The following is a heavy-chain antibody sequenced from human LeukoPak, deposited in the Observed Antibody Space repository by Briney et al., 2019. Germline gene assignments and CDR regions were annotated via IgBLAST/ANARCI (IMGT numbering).Heavy chain of an antibody. Sequence: PGESLRLSCAASGFTFSNYWMNWLRQAPGKGLEWVANIKQDGSEKYYVDSVKGRFTISRDNAKNSLYLQMNSLRAEDAGVYYCAKEGAYPIITYDSWGQGTLVTVSS. V-gene: IGHV3-7*01. CDR3: AKEGAYPIITYDS. D-gene: IGHD1-14*01. CDR1: GFTFSNYW. CDR2: IKQDGSEK. J-gene: IGHJ5*01.